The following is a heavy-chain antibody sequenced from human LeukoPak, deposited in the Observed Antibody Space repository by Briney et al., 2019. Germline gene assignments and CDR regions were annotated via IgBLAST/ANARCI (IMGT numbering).Heavy chain of an antibody. J-gene: IGHJ3*02. V-gene: IGHV5-51*01. D-gene: IGHD6-13*01. CDR3: ARHDSSSTKAAFDI. CDR2: IYPGDSDT. Sequence: HGGSLKISCKGSGYSFTKYWIGWVRQMPGKGLEWMGIIYPGDSDTRYSASFQGQVTISTDNSISTAYLQWSSLKASDTAMYYCARHDSSSTKAAFDIWGQGTMVTVSS. CDR1: GYSFTKYW.